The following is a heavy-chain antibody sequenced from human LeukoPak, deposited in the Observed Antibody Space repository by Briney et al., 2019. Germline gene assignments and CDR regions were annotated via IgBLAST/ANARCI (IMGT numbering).Heavy chain of an antibody. V-gene: IGHV3-23*01. CDR2: ISGSGGGT. CDR3: AKEGFHEFNDFWLGYYQSGFDS. J-gene: IGHJ4*02. Sequence: GGSLRLSCAASGFTFNKYGMSWVRQAPGKGLEWVSGISGSGGGTYYADSVKGRFTTSRDNFKNTLHLQMNSLRAEDTAVYYCAKEGFHEFNDFWLGYYQSGFDSWGQGTLVTVSS. CDR1: GFTFNKYG. D-gene: IGHD3-3*01.